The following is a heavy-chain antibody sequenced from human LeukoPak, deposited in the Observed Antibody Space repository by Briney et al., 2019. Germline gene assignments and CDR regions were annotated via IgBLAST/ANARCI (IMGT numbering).Heavy chain of an antibody. Sequence: ASVKVSCKASGYTFISYGISWVRQAPGQGLEWMGWISPFNGDTNYAQKFQGKVTMTTDTPTNTAYMDLRNLRSDDTAVCYCAIGKNYGHGVFDNWGQGTLVIVSS. J-gene: IGHJ4*02. CDR1: GYTFISYG. D-gene: IGHD3-10*01. CDR2: ISPFNGDT. CDR3: AIGKNYGHGVFDN. V-gene: IGHV1-18*01.